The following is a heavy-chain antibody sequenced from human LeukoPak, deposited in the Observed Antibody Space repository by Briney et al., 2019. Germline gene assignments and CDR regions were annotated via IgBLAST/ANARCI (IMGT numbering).Heavy chain of an antibody. J-gene: IGHJ4*02. Sequence: GGSLRLSCAASGFTFSNYAMNWVRQAPGKGLEWVSAITGGGGATSYADSVKGRSTISRDNSKNTLYLQMNSLRAEDTAVYYCARDTGGGYSCYDCWGQGTLVTVSS. V-gene: IGHV3-23*01. CDR1: GFTFSNYA. CDR2: ITGGGGAT. D-gene: IGHD5-18*01. CDR3: ARDTGGGYSCYDC.